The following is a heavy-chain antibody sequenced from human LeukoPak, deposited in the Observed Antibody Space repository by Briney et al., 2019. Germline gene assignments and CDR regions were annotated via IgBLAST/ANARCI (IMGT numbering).Heavy chain of an antibody. J-gene: IGHJ4*02. D-gene: IGHD3-9*01. CDR3: AKDRELRTLTGPFDY. Sequence: PGGSLRLSCAASGFTFSSYAMSWVRQAPGKGLEWVSAISGSGGSTYYADSVKGRFTISRDNSKNTLYLQMNSLRAEDTALYYCAKDRELRTLTGPFDYWGQGTLVTVSS. CDR1: GFTFSSYA. V-gene: IGHV3-23*01. CDR2: ISGSGGST.